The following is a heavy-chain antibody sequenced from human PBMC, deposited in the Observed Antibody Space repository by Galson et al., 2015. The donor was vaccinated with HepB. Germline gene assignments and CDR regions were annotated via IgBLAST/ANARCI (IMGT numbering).Heavy chain of an antibody. CDR1: GFTFSSYW. CDR3: ATGSSGYSSGWERGY. V-gene: IGHV3-7*01. D-gene: IGHD6-19*01. Sequence: SLRLSCAASGFTFSSYWMSWVRQAPGKGLEWVANIKQDGSEKYYVDSVKGRFTISRDNAKNSLYLQMNSLRAEDTAVYYCATGSSGYSSGWERGYWGQGTLVTVSS. CDR2: IKQDGSEK. J-gene: IGHJ4*02.